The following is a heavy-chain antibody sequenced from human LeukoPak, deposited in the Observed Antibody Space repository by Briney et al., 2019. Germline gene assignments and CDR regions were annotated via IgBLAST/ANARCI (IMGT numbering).Heavy chain of an antibody. J-gene: IGHJ4*02. CDR3: AREDIVVVPPAGIFDY. CDR1: GFTFSSYS. CDR2: ISSSSGHT. Sequence: GGSLRLSCAASGFTFSSYSMNWVRQAPGKGLEWVSSISSSSGHTYYADSVKGRFTISRDNAKNSLFLHMNSLRAEDTAVYYCAREDIVVVPPAGIFDYWGQGILVTVSS. V-gene: IGHV3-21*01. D-gene: IGHD2-2*01.